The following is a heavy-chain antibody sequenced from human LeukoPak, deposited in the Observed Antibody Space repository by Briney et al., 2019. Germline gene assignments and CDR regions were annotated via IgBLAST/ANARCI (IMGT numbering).Heavy chain of an antibody. Sequence: SETLSLTCTVSGGSISPYYWSWIRQPPGKGLEWIGYVYYSGSTNYNSSLRSRVTISVDTSKNQFSLQLTSASAADTAVYYCARDNWNYGSSMDVWGQGTTVTVSS. CDR1: GGSISPYY. CDR3: ARDNWNYGSSMDV. CDR2: VYYSGST. D-gene: IGHD1-7*01. J-gene: IGHJ6*02. V-gene: IGHV4-59*01.